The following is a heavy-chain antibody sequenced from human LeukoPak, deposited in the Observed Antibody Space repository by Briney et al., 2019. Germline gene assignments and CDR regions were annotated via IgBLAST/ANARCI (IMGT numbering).Heavy chain of an antibody. CDR2: ISWDTKNI. CDR3: TRGNRDTSGFYYYYGLDV. Sequence: SLRLSCAASGFTFDDYAMFWVRQAPGKGLEWVSGISWDTKNIGYAASVKGRFTISRDNAKNSLYLQMNSLRAEDTALYYCTRGNRDTSGFYYYYGLDVWGQGTTVTVSS. J-gene: IGHJ6*02. D-gene: IGHD6-19*01. CDR1: GFTFDDYA. V-gene: IGHV3-9*01.